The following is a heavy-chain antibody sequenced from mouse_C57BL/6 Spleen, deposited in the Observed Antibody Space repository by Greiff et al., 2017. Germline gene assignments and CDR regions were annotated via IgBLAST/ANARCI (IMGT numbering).Heavy chain of an antibody. V-gene: IGHV1-82*01. CDR3: AKHDYDVTGFAY. CDR2: IYPGDGDT. CDR1: GYAFSSSW. Sequence: QVQLQQSGPELVKPGASVKLSCKASGYAFSSSWMNWVKQRPGKGLEWIGRIYPGDGDTNYDGQFKGKATLTADKSSDTAYMQLNSLTSEDSAVYFYAKHDYDVTGFAYWGQGTLVTVSA. J-gene: IGHJ3*01. D-gene: IGHD2-4*01.